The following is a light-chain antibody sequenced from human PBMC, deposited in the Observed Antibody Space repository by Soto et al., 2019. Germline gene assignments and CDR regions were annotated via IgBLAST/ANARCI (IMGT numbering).Light chain of an antibody. J-gene: IGKJ5*01. CDR3: HQRQYWPPIT. CDR2: DAS. V-gene: IGKV3-11*01. Sequence: EIVLTQSPGTLSLSPGERATLSFIAIQSFSSTYLAWYQQKPGQAPRLLISDASNRATGIPARFSGSGSGTDFTLTISSLEPEDFAVYYCHQRQYWPPITFGQGTRLEI. CDR1: QSFSSTY.